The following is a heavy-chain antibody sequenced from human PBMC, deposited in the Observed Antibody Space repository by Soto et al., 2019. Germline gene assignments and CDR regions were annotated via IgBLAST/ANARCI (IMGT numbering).Heavy chain of an antibody. Sequence: EVQLLESGGGLVQPGGSLRLSCAASGFTFSTYAMTWVRQAPGKGLEWVSTTSTSGGSTHYADSVNGRFTISRDNSKNTLYLKMNSLRVEDTAVCSCAKVGSPYSYGYWFYYWGQGPLVTVSS. D-gene: IGHD5-18*01. CDR1: GFTFSTYA. J-gene: IGHJ4*02. CDR2: TSTSGGST. V-gene: IGHV3-23*01. CDR3: AKVGSPYSYGYWFYY.